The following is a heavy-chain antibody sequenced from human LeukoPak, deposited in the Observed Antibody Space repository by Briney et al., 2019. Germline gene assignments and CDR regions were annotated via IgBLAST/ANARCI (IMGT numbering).Heavy chain of an antibody. CDR2: IYYSGST. CDR3: ARDLGDGYNSGDAFDI. D-gene: IGHD5-24*01. CDR1: GGSISSYY. Sequence: KPSETLSLTCTVSGGSISSYYWSWIRQPSGKGLEWIGYIYYSGSTNYNPSLKSRVTISVDTSKNQFSLKLSSVTAADTAVYYCARDLGDGYNSGDAFDIWGQGTMVTVSS. V-gene: IGHV4-59*01. J-gene: IGHJ3*02.